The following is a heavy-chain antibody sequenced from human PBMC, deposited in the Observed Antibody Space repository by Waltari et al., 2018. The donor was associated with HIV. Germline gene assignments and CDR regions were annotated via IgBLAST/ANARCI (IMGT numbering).Heavy chain of an antibody. CDR2: VYYTGRA. D-gene: IGHD1-26*01. J-gene: IGHJ2*01. CDR1: GGSVSRSSYF. V-gene: IGHV4-39*01. CDR3: ARHALRVGAAYWNFDL. Sequence: QLQLQESGPGLVKPSETLSLTCTVSGGSVSRSSYFWGWIHQPPGRGLEWIGRVYYTGRAYYTPSLKRRVTISVDTSKNQFSLKVTSVTAADTAVYYCARHALRVGAAYWNFDLWGRGTLVTVSS.